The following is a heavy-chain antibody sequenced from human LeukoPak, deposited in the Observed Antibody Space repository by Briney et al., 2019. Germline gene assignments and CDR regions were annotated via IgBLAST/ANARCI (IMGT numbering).Heavy chain of an antibody. Sequence: GGSLRLSCAASGFTFSIYAMSWVRQAPGKGLEWVSTVSGSGHSTFYADSVKGRFTISRDNFKNTLYLQMNSLRAEDTAVYYCAREDCSSTSCLLDYWGQGTLVTVSS. J-gene: IGHJ4*02. V-gene: IGHV3-23*01. CDR2: VSGSGHST. CDR3: AREDCSSTSCLLDY. D-gene: IGHD2-2*01. CDR1: GFTFSIYA.